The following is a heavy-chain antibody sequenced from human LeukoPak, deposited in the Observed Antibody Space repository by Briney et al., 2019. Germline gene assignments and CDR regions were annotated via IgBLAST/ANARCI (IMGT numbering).Heavy chain of an antibody. CDR3: ARDAAPIAGAGIVEDY. D-gene: IGHD6-19*01. CDR1: GFTFSSYG. V-gene: IGHV3-21*01. J-gene: IGHJ4*02. CDR2: ITISSRSI. Sequence: PRGSLRLSCAASGFTFSSYGMHSVRHAPGKGLEWGTSITISSRSINYAASVKCPFTISRDNAKNSLYLPMNSLRAEHTAAYYCARDAAPIAGAGIVEDYWGQGTLVTVSS.